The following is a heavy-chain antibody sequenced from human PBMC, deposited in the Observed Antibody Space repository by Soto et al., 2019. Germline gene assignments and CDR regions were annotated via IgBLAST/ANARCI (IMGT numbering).Heavy chain of an antibody. CDR2: ISGSGGST. CDR1: GCTFSVYA. D-gene: IGHD3-10*02. J-gene: IGHJ4*02. V-gene: IGHV3-23*01. CDR3: AKGADQSCSSYDY. Sequence: PWGSLRLSYAASGCTFSVYAMSWVRQAPGKGLEWVSAISGSGGSTYYADSVKGRFTISRDNSKNTLYLQMNSLRAEDTAVYYCAKGADQSCSSYDYWGQGTLVTVS.